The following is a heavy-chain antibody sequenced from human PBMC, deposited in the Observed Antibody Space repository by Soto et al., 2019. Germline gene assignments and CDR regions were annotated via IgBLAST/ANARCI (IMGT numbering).Heavy chain of an antibody. J-gene: IGHJ4*02. D-gene: IGHD6-13*01. CDR1: GYTFINYY. CDR3: ARDLAAGDY. Sequence: QVQLVQSGAEVKKPGASVKLSCKASGYTFINYYIHWVRQAPGQGLEWMGIFNPTSGSTNYAQKFQGRVTVTMYTATRTVYMELSSLRFDDTAVYNCARDLAAGDYWGQGTLVTVSS. CDR2: FNPTSGST. V-gene: IGHV1-46*01.